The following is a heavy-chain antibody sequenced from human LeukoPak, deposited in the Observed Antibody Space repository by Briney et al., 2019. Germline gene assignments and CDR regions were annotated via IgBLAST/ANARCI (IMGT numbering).Heavy chain of an antibody. V-gene: IGHV4-30-2*01. CDR2: IYHSGST. Sequence: PSQTLSLTCAVSGGSISGGGYSWSWIRQPPGKGLEWIGYIYHSGSTYYNPSLKSRVTISVDRSKNQFSLKLSSVTAADTAVYYCAREYCSGGSCYFDYWGQGTLVTVSS. D-gene: IGHD2-15*01. CDR1: GGSISGGGYS. J-gene: IGHJ4*02. CDR3: AREYCSGGSCYFDY.